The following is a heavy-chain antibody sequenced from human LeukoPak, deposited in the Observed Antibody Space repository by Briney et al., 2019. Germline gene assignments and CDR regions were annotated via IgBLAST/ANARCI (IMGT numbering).Heavy chain of an antibody. CDR3: ARWRTVTPYYYYYGMDV. D-gene: IGHD4-4*01. Sequence: PSETLSLTCAVYGGSFSGYYWSWIRQPPGKGLEWIGEINHSGSTNYNPSLKSRVTISVDTSKNQFSLKLSSVTAADTAVYYCARWRTVTPYYYYYGMDVWGQGTTVTVSS. V-gene: IGHV4-34*01. CDR1: GGSFSGYY. CDR2: INHSGST. J-gene: IGHJ6*02.